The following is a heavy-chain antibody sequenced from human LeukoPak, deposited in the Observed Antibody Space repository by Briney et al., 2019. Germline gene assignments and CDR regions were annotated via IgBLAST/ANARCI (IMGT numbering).Heavy chain of an antibody. J-gene: IGHJ6*02. CDR2: ISNSGDTT. V-gene: IGHV3-23*01. CDR3: ARGGGLDV. Sequence: AGGSLRLSCAASGFTFSSYAMSWVRQAPGKGLEWISGISNSGDTTYDADSVKGRFTISRDNSKNSLYLQMSNLRAEDTAVYFCARGGGLDVWGQGATVTVSS. D-gene: IGHD3-16*01. CDR1: GFTFSSYA.